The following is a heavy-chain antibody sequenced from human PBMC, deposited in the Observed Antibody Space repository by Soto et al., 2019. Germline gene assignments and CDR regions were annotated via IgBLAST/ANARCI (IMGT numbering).Heavy chain of an antibody. D-gene: IGHD6-6*01. CDR3: ARDLLGSSSAS. V-gene: IGHV4-61*01. CDR2: IYYSGST. J-gene: IGHJ4*02. Sequence: PEETLSLTCTVSGGSVSSGSYYWSWIRQPPGKGLEWIGYIYYSGSTNYNPSLKSRVTISVDTSKNQFSLKLSSVTAADTAVYYCARDLLGSSSASWGQGTLVTVSS. CDR1: GGSVSSGSYY.